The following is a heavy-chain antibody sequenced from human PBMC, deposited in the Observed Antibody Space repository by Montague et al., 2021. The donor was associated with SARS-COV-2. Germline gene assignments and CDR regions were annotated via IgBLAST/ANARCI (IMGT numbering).Heavy chain of an antibody. CDR1: GGSITSGNYY. CDR2: VDTSGRT. J-gene: IGHJ6*02. D-gene: IGHD2-8*01. V-gene: IGHV4-61*02. CDR3: ARDRPSPLKTFYYYALDV. Sequence: TLSLTCAVSGGSITSGNYYWTWVRLPAGKGLVWLGRVDTSGRTSHKPSLKNRVTISVDTTKNHFSLNLTSVTAADTAVYYCARDRPSPLKTFYYYALDVWGQGTTVTVSS.